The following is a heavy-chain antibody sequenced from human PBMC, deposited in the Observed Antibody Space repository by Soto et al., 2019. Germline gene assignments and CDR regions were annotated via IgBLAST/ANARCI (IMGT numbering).Heavy chain of an antibody. CDR3: ARVPTP. J-gene: IGHJ5*02. Sequence: QLQLQESGSELVKPSQTLSLTCAVSGGSISSGGYSWSLIRQPPGKGLEWIGYIYHSGSTYYNSSLKSGVTISVDRSKNQFSLKLSSVTAADTAVYYCARVPTPWGQGTLVTVSS. V-gene: IGHV4-30-2*01. D-gene: IGHD2-2*01. CDR2: IYHSGST. CDR1: GGSISSGGYS.